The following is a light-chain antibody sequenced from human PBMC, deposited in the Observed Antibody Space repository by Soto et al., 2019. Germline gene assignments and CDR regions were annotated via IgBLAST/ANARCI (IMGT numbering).Light chain of an antibody. CDR1: SSDVGAYNR. CDR2: EVS. J-gene: IGLJ1*01. CDR3: CSHSSRNSFV. Sequence: QSALTQPPSVSGSPGQSVTISCTGTSSDVGAYNRVCWYQQSPGTAPKLMIYEVSDRPSGLPDRFSGSKSGNTASLTICGLQAEDEADYYCCSHSSRNSFVFGTGTKLTVL. V-gene: IGLV2-18*02.